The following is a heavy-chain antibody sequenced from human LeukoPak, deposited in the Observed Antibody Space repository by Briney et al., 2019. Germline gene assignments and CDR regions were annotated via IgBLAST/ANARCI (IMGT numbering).Heavy chain of an antibody. CDR2: IYYSGST. V-gene: IGHV4-39*07. Sequence: SETLSLTCTVSGGSISSSSYYWGWIRQPPGKGLEWIGSIYYSGSTYYNPSLKSRVTISVDTSKNQFFLKLSSVTAADTAVYYCARGGDTALVYDYWGQGTLVTVSS. J-gene: IGHJ4*02. D-gene: IGHD5-18*01. CDR1: GGSISSSSYY. CDR3: ARGGDTALVYDY.